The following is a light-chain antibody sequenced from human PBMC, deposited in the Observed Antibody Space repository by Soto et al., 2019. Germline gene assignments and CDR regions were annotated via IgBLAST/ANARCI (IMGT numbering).Light chain of an antibody. CDR2: LNSDGSH. Sequence: QPVLTQSPSASASLGASVKLTCTLSSGHSSYAIAWHQQQPEKGPRYLMKLNSDGSHSKGDGIPDRFSGSSSGAERYLTISSLQSEDEADYYCQTWGSGTVVFGGGTSSPS. J-gene: IGLJ2*01. V-gene: IGLV4-69*01. CDR3: QTWGSGTVV. CDR1: SGHSSYA.